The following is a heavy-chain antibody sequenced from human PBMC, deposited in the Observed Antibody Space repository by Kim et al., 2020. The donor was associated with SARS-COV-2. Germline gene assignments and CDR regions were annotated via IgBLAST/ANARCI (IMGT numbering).Heavy chain of an antibody. CDR1: GGSISSSSYY. D-gene: IGHD4-17*01. Sequence: SETLSLTCTVSGGSISSSSYYWGWIRQPPGKGLEWIGSIYYSGSTYYNPSLKSRVTISVDTSKNQFSLKLSSVTAADTAVYYCARQRVTTGGYYGMDVWGQGTTVTVSS. V-gene: IGHV4-39*01. J-gene: IGHJ6*02. CDR3: ARQRVTTGGYYGMDV. CDR2: IYYSGST.